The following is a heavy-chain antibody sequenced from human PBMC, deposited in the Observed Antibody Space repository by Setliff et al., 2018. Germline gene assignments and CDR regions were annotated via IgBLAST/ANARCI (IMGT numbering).Heavy chain of an antibody. Sequence: GASVKVSCKTSGHTFNNDDINWVRPAPGQGLEWLGRIDLYNAGTTYAQKFQGRVTITADESTSTAYMELSSLRSEDTAVYYCARGRLRGLWVSFDYWSQGTLVTVSS. V-gene: IGHV1-69*13. CDR2: IDLYNAGT. CDR1: GHTFNNDD. D-gene: IGHD4-17*01. CDR3: ARGRLRGLWVSFDY. J-gene: IGHJ4*02.